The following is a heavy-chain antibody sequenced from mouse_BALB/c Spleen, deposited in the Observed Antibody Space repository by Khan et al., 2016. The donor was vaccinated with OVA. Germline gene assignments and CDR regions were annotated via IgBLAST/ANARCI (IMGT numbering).Heavy chain of an antibody. CDR1: GFTFSTYG. D-gene: IGHD1-1*01. J-gene: IGHJ3*01. CDR3: ARLAYYYDSEGFAY. V-gene: IGHV5-6*01. CDR2: ISTGGHYT. Sequence: EVELVESGGDLVEPGGSLKLSCAASGFTFSTYGMSWVRQTPDKWLEWVATISTGGHYTYYPDSVRGRFTISRDNAKNTLYLQMTSLKSEDTAIFYCARLAYYYDSEGFAYWGEGTLVTVSA.